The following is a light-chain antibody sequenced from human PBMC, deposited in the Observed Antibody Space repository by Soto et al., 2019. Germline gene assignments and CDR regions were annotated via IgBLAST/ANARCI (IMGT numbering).Light chain of an antibody. CDR1: QSISSW. Sequence: DIQMTQSPSTLSASVGDRVTITCPASQSISSWLAWYQQKPGKAPKLLIYDASSLESGVPSRFSGSGSGTEFSLTISSLQPDDFATYYCQQYNSYLTFGGGTKVEIK. J-gene: IGKJ4*01. V-gene: IGKV1-5*01. CDR2: DAS. CDR3: QQYNSYLT.